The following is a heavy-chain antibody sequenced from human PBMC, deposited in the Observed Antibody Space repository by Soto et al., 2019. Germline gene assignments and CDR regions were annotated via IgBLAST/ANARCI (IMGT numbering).Heavy chain of an antibody. J-gene: IGHJ6*03. V-gene: IGHV1-18*01. D-gene: IGHD6-13*01. CDR2: ISAYNGNT. CDR3: ARCLAAAGIAWTFYYYYYYMDV. CDR1: GYTFTSYG. Sequence: ASVKVSCKASGYTFTSYGISWVRQAPGQGLEWMGWISAYNGNTNYAQKLQGRVAMTTDTSTSTAYMELRSLRSDDTAVYYCARCLAAAGIAWTFYYYYYYMDVWGKGTTVTVSS.